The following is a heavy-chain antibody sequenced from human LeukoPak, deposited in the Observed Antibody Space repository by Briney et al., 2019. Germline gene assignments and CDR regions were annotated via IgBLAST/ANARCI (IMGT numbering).Heavy chain of an antibody. CDR1: GGSISSSSSY. Sequence: SETLSLTCTVSGGSISSSSSYWGWIRQPPGKGLEWIGSIYYSGSTYYNPSLKSRFTISVDTSKNQFSLKLSSVTAADTAVYYCARPAIAAASSTPYGMDVWGQGTTVTISS. CDR2: IYYSGST. V-gene: IGHV4-39*01. D-gene: IGHD6-13*01. CDR3: ARPAIAAASSTPYGMDV. J-gene: IGHJ6*02.